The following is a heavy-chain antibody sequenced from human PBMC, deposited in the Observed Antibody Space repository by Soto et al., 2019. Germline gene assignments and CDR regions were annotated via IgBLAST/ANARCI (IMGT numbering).Heavy chain of an antibody. CDR3: ARAYYDFWSGPYYFDY. D-gene: IGHD3-3*01. Sequence: GGSLRLSCAASGFTFSSYWMHWVRQAPGKGLVWVSRINSDGSSTSYADSVKGRFTISRDNAKNTLYLQMNSLRAEDTAVYYCARAYYDFWSGPYYFDYWGQGTLVTVSS. CDR1: GFTFSSYW. V-gene: IGHV3-74*01. CDR2: INSDGSST. J-gene: IGHJ4*02.